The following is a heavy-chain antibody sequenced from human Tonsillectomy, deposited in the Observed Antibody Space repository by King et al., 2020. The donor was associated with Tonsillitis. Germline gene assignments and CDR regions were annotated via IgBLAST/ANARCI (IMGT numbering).Heavy chain of an antibody. CDR3: QTYVSRLLPAY. J-gene: IGHJ4*02. D-gene: IGHD2/OR15-2a*01. CDR1: GYGLMELS. CDR2: FDTEDGKT. Sequence: QLVQSGAEVKKPGASVKVSCKVSGYGLMELSMHWVRQAPGKGLEWMGGFDTEDGKTIYAQKFQGRVTMTEDRSTDTAYMELSSLRSEDTAVYFCQTYVSRLLPAYWGQGTLVTVSS. V-gene: IGHV1-24*01.